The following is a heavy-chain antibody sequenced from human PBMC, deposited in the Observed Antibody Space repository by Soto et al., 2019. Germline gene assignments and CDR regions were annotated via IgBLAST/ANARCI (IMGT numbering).Heavy chain of an antibody. CDR2: IIPIFGTA. CDR1: GGTFSSYA. Sequence: QVQLVQSGAEVKKPGSSVKVSCKASGGTFSSYAISWVRQAPGQGLEWMGGIIPIFGTANYAQKFQGRVTITADESTSTAYMELSSLRSEDTAVYYCARDSIDYVDYVGEGDYGMDVWGQGTTVTVSS. J-gene: IGHJ6*02. V-gene: IGHV1-69*01. D-gene: IGHD4-17*01. CDR3: ARDSIDYVDYVGEGDYGMDV.